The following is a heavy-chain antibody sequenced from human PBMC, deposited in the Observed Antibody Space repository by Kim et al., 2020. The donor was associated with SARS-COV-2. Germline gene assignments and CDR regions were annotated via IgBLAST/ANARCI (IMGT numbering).Heavy chain of an antibody. J-gene: IGHJ4*01. CDR1: GGSISSHY. CDR3: ARANYYDSSGYPNPNFDY. CDR2: ISYTGST. V-gene: IGHV4-59*11. Sequence: SETLSLTCTVSGGSISSHYWSWIRQPPGKGLEWIGYISYTGSTNYNPSLKSRVTISVDTSKIQFSLKLSSVTAADTAVYYCARANYYDSSGYPNPNFDY. D-gene: IGHD3-22*01.